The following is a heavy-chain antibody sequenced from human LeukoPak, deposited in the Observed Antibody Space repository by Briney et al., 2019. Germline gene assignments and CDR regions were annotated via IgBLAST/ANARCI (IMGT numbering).Heavy chain of an antibody. Sequence: GASVKVSCKASGFTFTSSAVQWVRQARGQRLEWIGWIVVGSGNTNYAQKFQERVTITRDMSTSTAYMELSSLRSEDTAVYYCAAFGGMRWEPRENYYYGMDVWGQGTTVTVSS. CDR3: AAFGGMRWEPRENYYYGMDV. CDR2: IVVGSGNT. J-gene: IGHJ6*02. D-gene: IGHD1-26*01. V-gene: IGHV1-58*01. CDR1: GFTFTSSA.